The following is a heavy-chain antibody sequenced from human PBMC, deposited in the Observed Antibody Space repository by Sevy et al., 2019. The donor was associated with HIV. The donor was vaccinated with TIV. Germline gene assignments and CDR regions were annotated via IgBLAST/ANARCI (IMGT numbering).Heavy chain of an antibody. J-gene: IGHJ4*02. D-gene: IGHD5-12*01. V-gene: IGHV3-7*01. CDR2: INEYGSRL. Sequence: GESLKISCVASGFSFRDSWMTWVRQAPGKGLERIAFINEYGSRLGYVDSVRGRFSISRDNTRNSLYLQMDSLRAEDTAVYFCARDRAYSALDYWGQGTLVTVSS. CDR1: GFSFRDSW. CDR3: ARDRAYSALDY.